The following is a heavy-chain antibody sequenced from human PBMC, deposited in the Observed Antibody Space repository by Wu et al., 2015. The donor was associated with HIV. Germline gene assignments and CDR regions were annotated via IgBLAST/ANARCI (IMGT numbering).Heavy chain of an antibody. Sequence: QVQLVQSGAEVKKPGSSVKVSCKASGGTFSSYAISWVRQAPGQGLEWMGGIIPIFGTANYAQKFQGRVTITADESTSTAYMELSSLRSEDTAVYYCARVVVPAAHTTYYMDVWGKGTTGHRLL. D-gene: IGHD2-2*01. CDR2: IIPIFGTA. J-gene: IGHJ6*03. V-gene: IGHV1-69*12. CDR1: GGTFSSYA. CDR3: ARVVVPAAHTTYYMDV.